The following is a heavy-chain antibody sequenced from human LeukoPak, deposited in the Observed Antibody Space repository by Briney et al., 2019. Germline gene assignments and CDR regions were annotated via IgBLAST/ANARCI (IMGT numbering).Heavy chain of an antibody. CDR2: ISWNSGSI. J-gene: IGHJ4*02. CDR1: GSTFDDYA. V-gene: IGHV3-9*03. Sequence: QPGGSLRLSCAASGSTFDDYAMHWVRQAPGKGLEWVSGISWNSGSIGYADSVKGRFTISRDNAKNSLYLQMNSLRAEDMALYYCAKSPSYYYDSSGYFDYWGQGTLVTVSS. D-gene: IGHD3-22*01. CDR3: AKSPSYYYDSSGYFDY.